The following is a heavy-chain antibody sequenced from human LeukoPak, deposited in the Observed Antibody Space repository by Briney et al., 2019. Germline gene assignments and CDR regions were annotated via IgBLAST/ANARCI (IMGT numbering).Heavy chain of an antibody. J-gene: IGHJ4*02. Sequence: GGSLRLSCVASGITFSRYSMNWVRQAPGKGLEWVSYISSFSGTINYADSVKGRFTIPRDNAKNSLYLQMNSLRAEDTAVYYCARDQGGVGYWGQGTLVTVSS. CDR1: GITFSRYS. V-gene: IGHV3-48*01. CDR2: ISSFSGTI. CDR3: ARDQGGVGY. D-gene: IGHD3-16*01.